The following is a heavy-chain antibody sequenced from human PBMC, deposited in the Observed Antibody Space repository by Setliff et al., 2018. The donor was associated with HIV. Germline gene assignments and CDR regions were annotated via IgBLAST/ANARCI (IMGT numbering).Heavy chain of an antibody. CDR1: GYTFTDYH. Sequence: ASVKVSCKASGYTFTDYHIHWVRQAPGQGLEWMGWSSAYNGNTNYAQKLQGRVTMTTDTSTSTAYMELRSLRSDDTAVYYCARDRAGDAFDIWGQGTMVTVSS. J-gene: IGHJ3*02. CDR3: ARDRAGDAFDI. D-gene: IGHD3-10*01. CDR2: SSAYNGNT. V-gene: IGHV1-18*04.